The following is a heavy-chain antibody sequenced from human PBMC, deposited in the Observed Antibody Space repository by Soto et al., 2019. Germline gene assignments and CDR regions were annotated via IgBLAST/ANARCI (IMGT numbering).Heavy chain of an antibody. CDR1: GFTFSSYA. CDR2: ISYDGSNK. J-gene: IGHJ3*01. V-gene: IGHV3-30-3*01. Sequence: QVQLVESGGGVVQPGRSLRLSCAACGFTFSSYAMQWVRQAPGKGLEWVAVISYDGSNKYYADSVKVRFTISRDNSKNTQYLQMNRQRAEDTAVYYCARVNRRGSTVVNDDACDLWGQGTMVTVSS. D-gene: IGHD4-17*01. CDR3: ARVNRRGSTVVNDDACDL.